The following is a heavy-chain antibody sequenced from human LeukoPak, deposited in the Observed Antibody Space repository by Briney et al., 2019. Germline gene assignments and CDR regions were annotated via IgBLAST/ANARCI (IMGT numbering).Heavy chain of an antibody. D-gene: IGHD2-2*01. J-gene: IGHJ4*02. CDR1: GFTFGNYW. Sequence: SGGSLRLSCAASGFTFGNYWMSWVRQAPGKGLEWVTNIRGDGGEKSYVDSVKGRFTISRDNAKNSLYLQMNSLRAEDTAVYYCARFDCSSTSCSYPYLDYWGQGTLVTVSS. V-gene: IGHV3-7*01. CDR3: ARFDCSSTSCSYPYLDY. CDR2: IRGDGGEK.